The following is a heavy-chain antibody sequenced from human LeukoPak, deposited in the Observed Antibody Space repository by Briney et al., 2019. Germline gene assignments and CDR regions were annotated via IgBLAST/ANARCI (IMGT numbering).Heavy chain of an antibody. V-gene: IGHV4-61*02. CDR1: GGSISSGSYY. CDR3: ARYSSSNYYMDV. CDR2: IYTSGST. D-gene: IGHD6-19*01. J-gene: IGHJ6*03. Sequence: PSQTLSLTCTVSGGSISSGSYYWSWIRQPAGKGLEWIGRIYTSGSTNYNPSLKSRVTISVGTSKNQFSLKLSSVTAADTAVYYCARYSSSNYYMDVWGKGTTVTVSS.